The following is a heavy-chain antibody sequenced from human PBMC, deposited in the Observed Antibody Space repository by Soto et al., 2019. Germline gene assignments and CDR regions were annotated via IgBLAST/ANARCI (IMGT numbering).Heavy chain of an antibody. V-gene: IGHV3-23*01. CDR2: ISASATQT. D-gene: IGHD3-10*01. J-gene: IGHJ5*02. CDR3: AKPITAGGSNS. Sequence: EARILESGGGLAQPGGSLKISCTASGFNFNIYAMSWVRQAPGKGLEWVSGISASATQTYYAESVKGRFVISRDNSKSTLYLQLDSLTPEDTARYYCAKPITAGGSNSWGPGTLVAVSS. CDR1: GFNFNIYA.